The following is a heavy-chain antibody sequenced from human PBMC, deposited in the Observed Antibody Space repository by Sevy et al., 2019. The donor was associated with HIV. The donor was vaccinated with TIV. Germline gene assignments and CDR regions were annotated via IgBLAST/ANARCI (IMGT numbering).Heavy chain of an antibody. CDR3: ARVPTYYYGSRTYFDY. V-gene: IGHV1-18*01. CDR1: GYSFTSYG. CDR2: LGVYNGNA. Sequence: ASVKVSCKASGYSFTSYGISWVRQAPGQGLEWMGWLGVYNGNANSAQKLHGRVIMTTDTSTSTAYMELRSLRSDHTAVYYCARVPTYYYGSRTYFDYWGQGTLVTVSS. J-gene: IGHJ4*02. D-gene: IGHD3-10*01.